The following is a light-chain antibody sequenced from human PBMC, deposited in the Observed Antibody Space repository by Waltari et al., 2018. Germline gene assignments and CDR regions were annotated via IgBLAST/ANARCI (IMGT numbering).Light chain of an antibody. Sequence: QSALTQPPSASGSPGQSVTISCAGTSSDIGTYNYVSWYQQHPGKAPKLIIYEVSKRPSGVPDRFSGSKSGNTASLTVSGLQAEDEADYYCGSYAGHNNIGVFGGGTKLT. CDR2: EVS. CDR3: GSYAGHNNIGV. J-gene: IGLJ2*01. CDR1: SSDIGTYNY. V-gene: IGLV2-8*01.